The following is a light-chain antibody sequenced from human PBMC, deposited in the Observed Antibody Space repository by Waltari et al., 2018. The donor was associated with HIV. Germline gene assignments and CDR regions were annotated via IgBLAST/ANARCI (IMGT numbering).Light chain of an antibody. CDR2: GAS. CDR3: QQYNNWPLT. CDR1: QSVSSN. V-gene: IGKV3-15*01. Sequence: ELVMTQPPAPLSVSPEEIAPLSCRASQSVSSNLAWYQQKPGQAPRLLIHGASTRATGIPARFSGSGSGTEFTLTISSLQSEDIAVYYCQQYNNWPLTFGQGTKVEIK. J-gene: IGKJ1*01.